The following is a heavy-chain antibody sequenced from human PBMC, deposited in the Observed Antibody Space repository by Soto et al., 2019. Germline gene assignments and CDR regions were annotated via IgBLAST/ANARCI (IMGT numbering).Heavy chain of an antibody. J-gene: IGHJ5*02. CDR1: GDSISSGDYY. CDR3: ASFIAARRWFDP. D-gene: IGHD6-6*01. Sequence: PSVTLSLTCTVSGDSISSGDYYWSWIRQPPEKGLEWIGYIYYSGSTYYNPSLKSRVTISVDTSKNQFSLKLSSVTAADTAVYYCASFIAARRWFDPWGQGTLVTVSS. V-gene: IGHV4-30-4*01. CDR2: IYYSGST.